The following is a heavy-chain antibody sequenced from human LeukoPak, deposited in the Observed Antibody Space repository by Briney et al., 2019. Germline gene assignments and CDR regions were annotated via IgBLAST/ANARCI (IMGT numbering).Heavy chain of an antibody. CDR2: IYYSGGT. CDR1: GGSISSGGYY. D-gene: IGHD3-3*01. Sequence: SETLSLTCTVSGGSISSGGYYWSWIRQHPGKGLEWIGYIYYSGGTYYNPSLKSRVTISVDTSKNQFSLKLSSVTAADTAVYYCARAVYDFWSGYQYYFDYWGQGTLVTVSS. J-gene: IGHJ4*02. V-gene: IGHV4-31*03. CDR3: ARAVYDFWSGYQYYFDY.